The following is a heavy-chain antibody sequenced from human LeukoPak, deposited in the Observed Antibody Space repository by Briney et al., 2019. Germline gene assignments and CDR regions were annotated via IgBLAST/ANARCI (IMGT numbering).Heavy chain of an antibody. Sequence: SETLSLTCTVSGGSISSHYWSWIRQPPGQGLEWIGYIYYSGSTNYNPSLKSRVTISVDTSKNQFSLKLSSVTAADTAVYYCARAAYYDFWSGYSLAYWGQGTLVTVSS. V-gene: IGHV4-59*11. D-gene: IGHD3-3*01. CDR1: GGSISSHY. CDR2: IYYSGST. CDR3: ARAAYYDFWSGYSLAY. J-gene: IGHJ4*02.